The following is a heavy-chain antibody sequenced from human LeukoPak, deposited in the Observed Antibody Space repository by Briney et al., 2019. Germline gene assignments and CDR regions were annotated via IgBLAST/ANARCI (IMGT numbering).Heavy chain of an antibody. CDR3: AREEVATFYYYYGMDV. Sequence: GASVKVSCKASGGTFSSYAISWVRQAPGQGLEWMGRIIPILGIANYAQEFQGRVTITADKSTSTAYMELSSLRSEDTAVYYCAREEVATFYYYYGMDVWGQGTTVTVSS. CDR1: GGTFSSYA. V-gene: IGHV1-69*04. J-gene: IGHJ6*02. D-gene: IGHD5-24*01. CDR2: IIPILGIA.